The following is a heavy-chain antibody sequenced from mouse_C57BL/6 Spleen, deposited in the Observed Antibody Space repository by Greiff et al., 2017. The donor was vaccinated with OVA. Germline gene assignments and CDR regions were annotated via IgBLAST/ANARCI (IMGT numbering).Heavy chain of an antibody. CDR3: ARPVYDGYYELAY. J-gene: IGHJ3*01. CDR2: IYPGDGDT. V-gene: IGHV1-80*01. CDR1: GYAFSSYW. D-gene: IGHD2-3*01. Sequence: QVQLKQSGAELVKPGASVKISCKASGYAFSSYWMNWVKQRPGQGLEWIGQIYPGDGDTNYNGKFKGKATLTADNSSSTAYMQLSSLTSEDSAVYFCARPVYDGYYELAYWGQGTLVTVSA.